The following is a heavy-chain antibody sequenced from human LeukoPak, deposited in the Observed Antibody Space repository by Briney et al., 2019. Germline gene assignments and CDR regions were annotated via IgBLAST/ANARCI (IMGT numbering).Heavy chain of an antibody. CDR3: AKVYVGAGSDYYYMDV. J-gene: IGHJ6*03. CDR2: IRGSGVST. Sequence: GGSLRLSCAASGFTFSSYAMSWVRQAPGKGLEWVSGIRGSGVSTYYADSVKGRFTISRDNSKNTLYLQMNSLRAEDTAVYYCAKVYVGAGSDYYYMDVWGKGTTVTVS. V-gene: IGHV3-23*01. CDR1: GFTFSSYA. D-gene: IGHD3-10*01.